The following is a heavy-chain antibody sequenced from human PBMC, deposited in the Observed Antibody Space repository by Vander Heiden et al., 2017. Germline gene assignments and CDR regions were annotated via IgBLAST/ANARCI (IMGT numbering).Heavy chain of an antibody. CDR3: ARDYGSSSD. CDR1: GGYFSGYY. CDR2: INLSGGT. D-gene: IGHD6-6*01. J-gene: IGHJ4*02. V-gene: IGHV4-34*01. Sequence: QVQLQQWGAGLLRPSETLSLPCAVYGGYFSGYYWSWVRQPPGKGLEWIGQINLSGGTNYNPSLKSRVTISVDTSKNQFSLKVNSVTAADTAVYYCARDYGSSSDWGQGTLVTVSS.